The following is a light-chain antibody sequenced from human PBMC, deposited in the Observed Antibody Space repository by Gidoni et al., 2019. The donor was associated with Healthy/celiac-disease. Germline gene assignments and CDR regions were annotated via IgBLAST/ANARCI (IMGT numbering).Light chain of an antibody. CDR3: QQYNSYSGGT. J-gene: IGKJ1*01. V-gene: IGKV1-5*03. CDR2: KAS. Sequence: DIQMTPSPSTLSASVGDRVTITCRASQSISSWLAWYQQKPGKAPKLLIYKASSLESGVPSRFSGSGSGTEFTLTISSLQPDDFATYYCQQYNSYSGGTFGQGTKVEIK. CDR1: QSISSW.